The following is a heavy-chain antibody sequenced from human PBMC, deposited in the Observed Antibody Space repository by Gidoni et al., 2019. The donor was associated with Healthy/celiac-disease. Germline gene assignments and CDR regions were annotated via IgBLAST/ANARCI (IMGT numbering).Heavy chain of an antibody. D-gene: IGHD3-10*01. J-gene: IGHJ5*02. CDR1: GGSISSSNW. CDR2: ISHSGSP. CDR3: ARTEIITMVQGVIVGGFDP. Sequence: QVQLQESGPGLVKPSGTLSLTCAVSGGSISSSNWWSWVRQPPGNGLEWIGVISHSGSPNSNPSLKSRVTTAVDKSKNHFSLKLSSLTAADTAVYYCARTEIITMVQGVIVGGFDPWGQGTLVTVSS. V-gene: IGHV4-4*02.